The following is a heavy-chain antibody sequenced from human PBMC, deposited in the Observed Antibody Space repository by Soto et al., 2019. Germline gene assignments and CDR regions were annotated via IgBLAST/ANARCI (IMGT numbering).Heavy chain of an antibody. D-gene: IGHD3-3*01. Sequence: ASVKVSCKASGYTFTSYYMHWVRQAPGQGLEWMGIINPSGGSTSYAQKFQGRVTMTRDTSTSTVYMELSSLRSEDTAVYYCAREADKLRFLDWLHNWFDPWGQGTLVTVSS. CDR2: INPSGGST. CDR1: GYTFTSYY. CDR3: AREADKLRFLDWLHNWFDP. V-gene: IGHV1-46*01. J-gene: IGHJ5*02.